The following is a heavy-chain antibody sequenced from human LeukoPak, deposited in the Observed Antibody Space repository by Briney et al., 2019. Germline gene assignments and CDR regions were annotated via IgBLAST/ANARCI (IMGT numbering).Heavy chain of an antibody. CDR3: ARELNGYSSGRWAF. Sequence: GASVKVSCKASGYTFSNYYIHWVRQAPGQELEWMGIINPSASSTTYAQKFQGRVTMTRDTSISTAYMELSGLRSDDTAVYYCARELNGYSSGRWAFWGQGTLVTVSS. CDR2: INPSASST. CDR1: GYTFSNYY. J-gene: IGHJ1*01. D-gene: IGHD6-19*01. V-gene: IGHV1-46*01.